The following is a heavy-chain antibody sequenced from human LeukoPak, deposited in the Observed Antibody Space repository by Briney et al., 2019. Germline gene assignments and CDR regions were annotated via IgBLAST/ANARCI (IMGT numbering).Heavy chain of an antibody. Sequence: ASVKVSCKASGYTFTGYYMHWVRQAPGQGLEWMGWINPNSGGTNYAQKFQGRVNMTRDTSISTAYMELSRLRSDDTAVYYCARVDRSPWFGEVGGTNYYYYGMDVWGQGTTVTVSS. D-gene: IGHD3-10*01. CDR2: INPNSGGT. V-gene: IGHV1-2*02. CDR3: ARVDRSPWFGEVGGTNYYYYGMDV. J-gene: IGHJ6*02. CDR1: GYTFTGYY.